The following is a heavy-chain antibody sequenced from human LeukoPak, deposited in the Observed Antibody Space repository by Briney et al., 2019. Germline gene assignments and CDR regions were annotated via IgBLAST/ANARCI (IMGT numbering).Heavy chain of an antibody. Sequence: GGSLRLSCAASGFTFSSYGMHWVRQAPGKGLEWVAFIRCDGGNKYYADSVKGRFTISRDNSKNTLYLQMNSLRAEDTAVYYCAKDPPSYDFWSGCHNYYYYYMDVWGKGTTVTVSS. CDR2: IRCDGGNK. V-gene: IGHV3-30*02. CDR3: AKDPPSYDFWSGCHNYYYYYMDV. D-gene: IGHD3-3*01. CDR1: GFTFSSYG. J-gene: IGHJ6*03.